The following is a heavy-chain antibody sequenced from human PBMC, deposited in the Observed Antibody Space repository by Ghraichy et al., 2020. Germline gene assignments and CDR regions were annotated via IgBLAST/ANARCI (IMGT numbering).Heavy chain of an antibody. V-gene: IGHV4-31*03. CDR3: ARLILAARRGLVYYYYGMDV. Sequence: SETLSLTCTVSGGSISSGTYYWSWIRQHPGKGLEWIGYIYYSGNTYYNPSLKSRLTISVDTSRNQFSLKLNSVTAADPAGYYCARLILAARRGLVYYYYGMDVWGQGTTVTVSS. J-gene: IGHJ6*02. CDR1: GGSISSGTYY. D-gene: IGHD3/OR15-3a*01. CDR2: IYYSGNT.